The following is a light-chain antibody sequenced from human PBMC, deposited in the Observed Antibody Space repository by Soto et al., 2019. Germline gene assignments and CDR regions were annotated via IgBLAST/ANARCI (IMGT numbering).Light chain of an antibody. J-gene: IGKJ3*01. CDR1: QGISSA. Sequence: AIPLTQSPSSLSASVGDRVIIACRASQGISSALAWYQQIPGKPPKLLIYDASNLQSGVPSRFSGSGSGTDFTLTISSLQPEDFATYYCQQSSNYPITFGPGTKVDVK. CDR2: DAS. CDR3: QQSSNYPIT. V-gene: IGKV1D-13*01.